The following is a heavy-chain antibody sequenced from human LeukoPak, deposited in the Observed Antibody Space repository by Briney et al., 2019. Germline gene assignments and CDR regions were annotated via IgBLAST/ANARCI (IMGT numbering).Heavy chain of an antibody. V-gene: IGHV3-64D*06. CDR2: ISSNGGST. Sequence: GGFLRLSCSASGFTFSSYAMHWVRQAPGKGLEYVSAISSNGGSTYYADSVKGRFTISRDNSKNTLYLQMSSLRAEDKAVYYCVKGRIAVAGASGIDYWGQGTLVTVSS. CDR1: GFTFSSYA. D-gene: IGHD6-19*01. J-gene: IGHJ4*02. CDR3: VKGRIAVAGASGIDY.